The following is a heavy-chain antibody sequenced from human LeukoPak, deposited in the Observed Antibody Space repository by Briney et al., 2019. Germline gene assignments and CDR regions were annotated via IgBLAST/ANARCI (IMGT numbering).Heavy chain of an antibody. J-gene: IGHJ6*02. CDR1: GFTFSSYW. CDR2: IKSDGSST. D-gene: IGHD6-13*01. V-gene: IGHV3-74*01. Sequence: GGSLRLSCAASGFTFSSYWMHWVRQAPGKGLVWVSRIKSDGSSTSYADSVKGRFTISRDNSKNTLSLHMNSLRAEDTAIYYCAKSKVKMSIAAAGYGMDVWGQGTTVTVSS. CDR3: AKSKVKMSIAAAGYGMDV.